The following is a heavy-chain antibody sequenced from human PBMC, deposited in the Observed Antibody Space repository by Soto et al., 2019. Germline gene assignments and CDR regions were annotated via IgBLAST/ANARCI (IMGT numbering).Heavy chain of an antibody. CDR1: GGSISSYY. Sequence: SETLSLTCTVSGGSISSYYWSWIRQPPGKGLEWIGYIYYSGSTNYNPSLKSRVTISVDTSKNQFSLKLSSVTAVDTAVYYCARAYSNYVVYYMDVWGKGTTVTVSS. CDR3: ARAYSNYVVYYMDV. V-gene: IGHV4-59*01. CDR2: IYYSGST. J-gene: IGHJ6*03. D-gene: IGHD4-4*01.